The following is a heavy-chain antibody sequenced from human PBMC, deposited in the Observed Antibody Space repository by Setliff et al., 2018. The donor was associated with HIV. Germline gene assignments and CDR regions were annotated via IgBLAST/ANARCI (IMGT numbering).Heavy chain of an antibody. V-gene: IGHV4-34*01. CDR2: IHHSGST. Sequence: SETLSLTCAVYGGSFSGYYWSWIRQPPGKGLEWIGEIHHSGSTKYNPSLKSRATMSVETSKNQFSLKLSSVTAADTAVYYCARLDYGSGSYPYLFDYWGQGTLVTVSS. CDR3: ARLDYGSGSYPYLFDY. CDR1: GGSFSGYY. J-gene: IGHJ4*02. D-gene: IGHD3-10*01.